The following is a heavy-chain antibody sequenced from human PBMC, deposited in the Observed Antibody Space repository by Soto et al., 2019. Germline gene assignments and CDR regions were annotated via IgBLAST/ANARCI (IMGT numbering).Heavy chain of an antibody. CDR2: IYHSGST. CDR3: ARADCSGGSCYEAFDP. V-gene: IGHV4-30-2*01. CDR1: GGSISSGGYS. Sequence: SETLSLTCAVSGGSISSGGYSWSWIRQPPGKGLEWIGYIYHSGSTYYNPSLKSRVTISVDRSKNQFSLKLSSVTAADTAVYYCARADCSGGSCYEAFDPWGQAALVTVSS. D-gene: IGHD2-15*01. J-gene: IGHJ5*02.